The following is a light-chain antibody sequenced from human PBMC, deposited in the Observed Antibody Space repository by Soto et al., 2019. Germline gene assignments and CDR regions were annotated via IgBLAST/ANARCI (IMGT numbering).Light chain of an antibody. CDR1: SSNIGSNY. Sequence: QSVLTQPPSASGTPGQRVTISCSGSSSNIGSNYVYWYQQLPGTAPKLLIYRNNQRPSGVPDRFSGSKSGTSASLAISGLRSEDEADYYCAAWDDSLRGVFXTGTKVTVL. J-gene: IGLJ1*01. V-gene: IGLV1-47*01. CDR2: RNN. CDR3: AAWDDSLRGV.